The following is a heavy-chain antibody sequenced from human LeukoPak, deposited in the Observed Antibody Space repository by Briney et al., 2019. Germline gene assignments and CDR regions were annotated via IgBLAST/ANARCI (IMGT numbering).Heavy chain of an antibody. D-gene: IGHD3-10*01. V-gene: IGHV3-7*01. CDR3: ARDVVGSGSYYSDAFDI. CDR2: IKQDGSEK. CDR1: GFTFSSYW. Sequence: GGSLRLSCAASGFTFSSYWMSWVRQAPGKGLEWVANIKQDGSEKYYVDSVKGRFTISRDNAKNSLYLQMNSLRAEDTAVYYCARDVVGSGSYYSDAFDIWGQGTIVTVSS. J-gene: IGHJ3*02.